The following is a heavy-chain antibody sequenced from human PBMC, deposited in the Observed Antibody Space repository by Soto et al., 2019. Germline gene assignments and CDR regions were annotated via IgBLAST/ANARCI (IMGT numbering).Heavy chain of an antibody. D-gene: IGHD2-21*02. J-gene: IGHJ4*02. CDR3: ARSIGVVTALDS. Sequence: QVQLVQSGAEEKKPGASVKVSCKASGYTFTSYAMHWVRQAPGQRLEWMGWINAGNGNTKYSQKFQGRVTITRDTSASTAYMELSSLRSEDTAVYYCARSIGVVTALDSWGQGTLVTVSS. V-gene: IGHV1-3*05. CDR2: INAGNGNT. CDR1: GYTFTSYA.